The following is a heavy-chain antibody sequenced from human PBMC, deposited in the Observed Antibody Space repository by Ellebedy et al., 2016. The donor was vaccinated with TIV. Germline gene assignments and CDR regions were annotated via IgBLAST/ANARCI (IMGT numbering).Heavy chain of an antibody. CDR3: VKDLSPGGAAY. J-gene: IGHJ4*02. CDR2: IIWSSGVT. CDR1: GFSSHDHG. D-gene: IGHD2-15*01. Sequence: LSLXXAVSGFSSHDHGMHWVRRGPGKGLEWVSGIIWSSGVTGYADSVKGRFTISRDNAKNFPYLQMNSLRTEDTALYYCVKDLSPGGAAYWGQGTLVTVSS. V-gene: IGHV3-9*02.